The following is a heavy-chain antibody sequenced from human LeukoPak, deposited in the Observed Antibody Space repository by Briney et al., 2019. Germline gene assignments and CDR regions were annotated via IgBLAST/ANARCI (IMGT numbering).Heavy chain of an antibody. CDR2: INPSGGST. CDR3: ARELYYGDYDILTGTFDY. J-gene: IGHJ4*02. D-gene: IGHD3-9*01. CDR1: GYTFTSYY. Sequence: ASVKVSCKASGYTFTSYYMHRVRQAPGQGLEWMGIINPSGGSTSYAQKFQGRVTMTRDTSTSTVYMELSSLRSEDTAVYYCARELYYGDYDILTGTFDYWGQGTLVTVSS. V-gene: IGHV1-46*01.